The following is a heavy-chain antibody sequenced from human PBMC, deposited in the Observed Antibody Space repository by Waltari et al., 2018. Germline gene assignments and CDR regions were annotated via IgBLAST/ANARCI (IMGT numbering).Heavy chain of an antibody. CDR2: IYYSGST. Sequence: QVQLQESGPGLVKPSETLSLTCTVSGGSISSYYWSWIRQPPGKGLEWIGYIYYSGSTNYNPSLKSRFTISVDTSKNQFSLKLSSVTAADTAVYYWAREKGEYSSSHYGMDVWGQGTTVTVSS. J-gene: IGHJ6*02. V-gene: IGHV4-59*01. CDR3: AREKGEYSSSHYGMDV. D-gene: IGHD6-6*01. CDR1: GGSISSYY.